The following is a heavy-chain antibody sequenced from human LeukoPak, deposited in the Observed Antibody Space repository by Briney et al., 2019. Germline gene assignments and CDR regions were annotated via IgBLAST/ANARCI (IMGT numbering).Heavy chain of an antibody. CDR2: IYTSGST. J-gene: IGHJ6*03. V-gene: IGHV4-4*07. CDR3: ARDGRHPYYYGSGSPPYSYYYYYYYMDV. CDR1: GGSISSYY. Sequence: SETLSLTCTVSGGSISSYYWSWIRQPAGKGLEWIGRIYTSGSTNYNPSLKSRVTMSVDTSKNQFSLKLSSVTAADTAVYYCARDGRHPYYYGSGSPPYSYYYYYYYMDVWGKGTTVTISS. D-gene: IGHD3-10*01.